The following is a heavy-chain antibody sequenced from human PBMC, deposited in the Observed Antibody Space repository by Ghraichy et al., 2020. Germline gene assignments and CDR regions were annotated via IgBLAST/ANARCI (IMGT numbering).Heavy chain of an antibody. J-gene: IGHJ6*02. CDR3: ARGGFYYGSGHYSVMDV. CDR1: GDSVSTNRDT. V-gene: IGHV6-1*01. CDR2: TYYRSKWTN. D-gene: IGHD3-10*01. Sequence: SQTLSLTCVISGDSVSTNRDTWNWIRQSPSRGLEWLGRTYYRSKWTNDYALSVRGRITINPDTSKNQFSLQLKSVTPEATAVYYCARGGFYYGSGHYSVMDVWGQGTTVTVSS.